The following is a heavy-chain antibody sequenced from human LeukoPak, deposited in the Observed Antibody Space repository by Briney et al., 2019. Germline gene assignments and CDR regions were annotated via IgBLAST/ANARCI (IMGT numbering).Heavy chain of an antibody. J-gene: IGHJ4*02. CDR3: ARDHIKSGLINDSSGYCR. CDR2: ISWNSGSI. D-gene: IGHD3-22*01. CDR1: GFTFDDYA. V-gene: IGHV3-9*03. Sequence: GRSLRLSCAASGFTFDDYAMHWVRQAPGKGLEWVSGISWNSGSIGYADSVKGRFTISRDNAKNSLYLQMGSLRAEDMAVYYCARDHIKSGLINDSSGYCRGGQGTLVTVSS.